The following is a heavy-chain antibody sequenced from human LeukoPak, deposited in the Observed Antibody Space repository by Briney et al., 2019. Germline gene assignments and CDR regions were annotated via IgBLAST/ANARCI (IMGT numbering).Heavy chain of an antibody. CDR3: ARDIVVVVAATPVGYWFDP. V-gene: IGHV4-39*07. J-gene: IGHJ5*02. CDR2: IYYSGST. D-gene: IGHD2-15*01. Sequence: SETLSLTCTVSGGSISSSSYYWGWIRQPPGKGLEWIGSIYYSGSTYYNPSLKSRVPISVDTSKNQFSLKLSSVTAADTAVYYCARDIVVVVAATPVGYWFDPWGQGTLVTVSS. CDR1: GGSISSSSYY.